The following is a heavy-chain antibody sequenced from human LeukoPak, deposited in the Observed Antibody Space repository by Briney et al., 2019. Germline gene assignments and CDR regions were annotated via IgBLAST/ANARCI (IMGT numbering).Heavy chain of an antibody. CDR2: INHSGST. Sequence: SETLSLTCAVYGGSFSGYYRSWIRQPPGKGLEWIGEINHSGSTNYNPSLKSRVTISVDTSKNQFSLKLSFVTAADTAVYYCARGSRNLVWGQGTLVTVSS. D-gene: IGHD1-14*01. J-gene: IGHJ4*02. CDR3: ARGSRNLV. V-gene: IGHV4-34*01. CDR1: GGSFSGYY.